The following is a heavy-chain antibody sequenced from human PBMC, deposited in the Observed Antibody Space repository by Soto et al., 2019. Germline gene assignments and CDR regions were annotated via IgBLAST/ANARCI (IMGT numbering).Heavy chain of an antibody. CDR1: GFTFSSYG. J-gene: IGHJ5*02. D-gene: IGHD3-3*01. V-gene: IGHV3-33*01. Sequence: GGSLRLSCAASGFTFSSYGMHWVRQAPGKGLEWVAVIWYDGSNKYYADSVKGRFTISRDNSKNTLYLQMNSLRAEDTAVYYCARDASYYDFWSGYSPNWFDPWGQGTLVTVSS. CDR3: ARDASYYDFWSGYSPNWFDP. CDR2: IWYDGSNK.